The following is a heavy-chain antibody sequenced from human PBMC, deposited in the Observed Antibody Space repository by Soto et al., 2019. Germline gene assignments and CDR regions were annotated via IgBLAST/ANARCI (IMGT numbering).Heavy chain of an antibody. CDR3: VTNGMPGQNWFSP. CDR1: CGSIRSGNYF. CDR2: AHYGGST. J-gene: IGHJ5*02. V-gene: IGHV4-39*01. D-gene: IGHD3-10*01. Sequence: PSETLSLTCTVSCGSIRSGNYFWAWIRQPPGKGLQWIGSAHYGGSTHYNPSVKSRVTISVDTSKNQVSLKLRSVTAADTAVYYCVTNGMPGQNWFSPWSLGTPVTGSS.